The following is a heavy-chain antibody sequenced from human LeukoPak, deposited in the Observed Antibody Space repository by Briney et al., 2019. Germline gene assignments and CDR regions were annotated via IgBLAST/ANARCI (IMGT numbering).Heavy chain of an antibody. J-gene: IGHJ5*02. CDR2: IGSAGDT. CDR1: GFPFTTFD. CDR3: ARGSSLGFHP. D-gene: IGHD2-2*01. Sequence: GGSLRLSCAACGFPFTTFDTHSLRQATGKGLEWVSSIGSAGDTYYPGSVKGRFTISRENAKNSLYLQMDSLRAADTALYFCARGSSLGFHPWGQGTLVTVSS. V-gene: IGHV3-13*04.